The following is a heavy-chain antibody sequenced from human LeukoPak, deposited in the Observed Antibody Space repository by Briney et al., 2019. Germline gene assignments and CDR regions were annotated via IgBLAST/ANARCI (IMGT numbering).Heavy chain of an antibody. CDR2: IFFTGST. D-gene: IGHD7-27*01. CDR1: GGSISNYY. CDR3: ARDLTGYEGSNWFDP. Sequence: SETLSLTCTVSGGSISNYYWSWIRQPPGKGPEWIGYIFFTGSTNYNPSLKSRVTFSVDTSKNQFSLKLSSVTAADTAVYYCARDLTGYEGSNWFDPWGQGTLVTVSS. J-gene: IGHJ5*02. V-gene: IGHV4-59*01.